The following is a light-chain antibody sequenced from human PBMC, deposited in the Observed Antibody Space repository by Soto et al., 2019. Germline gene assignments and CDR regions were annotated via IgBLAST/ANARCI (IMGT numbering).Light chain of an antibody. CDR3: QQYGSSLIT. V-gene: IGKV3-20*01. J-gene: IGKJ4*01. Sequence: EIVLTQSPGTLSLSPGERATLSCRASQSVSSSYLAWYQQKPGQAPRLLIYGASSRATGIPDRFSGSGSGTDFNLTISRLEPADFAVYYCQQYGSSLITFGGGTKVEIK. CDR2: GAS. CDR1: QSVSSSY.